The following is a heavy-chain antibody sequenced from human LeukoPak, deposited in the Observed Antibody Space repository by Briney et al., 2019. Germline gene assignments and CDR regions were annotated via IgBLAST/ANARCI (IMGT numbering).Heavy chain of an antibody. D-gene: IGHD6-13*01. Sequence: GGSPRLSCAASGFTFSSYAMSWVRQAPGKGLEWVSAISGSGGSTYYADSVKGRFTISRDNSKNTLYLQMNSLRADDTAVYYCAKALYSSSWYSFDYWGQGTLVTVSS. V-gene: IGHV3-23*01. J-gene: IGHJ4*02. CDR2: ISGSGGST. CDR1: GFTFSSYA. CDR3: AKALYSSSWYSFDY.